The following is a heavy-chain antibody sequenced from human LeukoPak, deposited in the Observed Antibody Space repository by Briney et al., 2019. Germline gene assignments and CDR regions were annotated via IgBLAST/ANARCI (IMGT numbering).Heavy chain of an antibody. Sequence: SETLSLTCTVSGGSISSGSYYWAWIRQPPGRGLEWIGSINYSGRTYYTPSLKSRVTISVDTSKNQFSLKLSSVTAADTSVYYCARLISCSITACYFDYWGQGRLVTVSS. CDR2: INYSGRT. CDR3: ARLISCSITACYFDY. V-gene: IGHV4-39*01. CDR1: GGSISSGSYY. J-gene: IGHJ4*02. D-gene: IGHD2/OR15-2a*01.